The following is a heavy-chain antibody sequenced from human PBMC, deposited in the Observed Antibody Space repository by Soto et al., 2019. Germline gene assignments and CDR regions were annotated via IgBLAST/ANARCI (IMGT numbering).Heavy chain of an antibody. CDR2: IYHSGST. CDR3: ARDQLRFLVWLSEPYSDGMDV. V-gene: IGHV4-30-2*01. J-gene: IGHJ6*02. Sequence: PSETLSLTCAVSDGSISSGGYSWSWIRQPPGKGLEWIGYIYHSGSTYYNPSLKSRVTISVDRSKNQFSQKLSYVTAADTAVYYCARDQLRFLVWLSEPYSDGMDVWGQGTTVTVSS. D-gene: IGHD3-3*01. CDR1: DGSISSGGYS.